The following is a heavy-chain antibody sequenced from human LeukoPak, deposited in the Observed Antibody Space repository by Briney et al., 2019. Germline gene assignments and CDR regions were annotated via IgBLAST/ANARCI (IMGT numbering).Heavy chain of an antibody. CDR2: IWYDGSNK. Sequence: PGGSLRLSCAASGFTFSSYGMHWVRQAPGKGLEWVAVIWYDGSNKYYADSVKGRFTITRDNSKNTLYLQMNSLRAEDTAVYYCARDHRYCGGDCLFFDYWGQGTLVTVSS. V-gene: IGHV3-33*01. J-gene: IGHJ4*02. CDR1: GFTFSSYG. D-gene: IGHD2-21*02. CDR3: ARDHRYCGGDCLFFDY.